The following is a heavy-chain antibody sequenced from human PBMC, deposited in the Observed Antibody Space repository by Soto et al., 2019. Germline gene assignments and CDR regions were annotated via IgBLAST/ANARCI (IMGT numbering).Heavy chain of an antibody. D-gene: IGHD2-21*01. CDR3: AGSDGYHFNWLDS. J-gene: IGHJ5*01. V-gene: IGHV1-8*01. Sequence: QVQLVQSGAEVKTPGASVKVSCKASGYTFASYDMNWVRQAPGQGLEWMGWMNPNSNNTGYAQKFQGRLTMTRDIALSIAHMELSSLRNEDTAVYYCAGSDGYHFNWLDSWGQGTLVTVSA. CDR2: MNPNSNNT. CDR1: GYTFASYD.